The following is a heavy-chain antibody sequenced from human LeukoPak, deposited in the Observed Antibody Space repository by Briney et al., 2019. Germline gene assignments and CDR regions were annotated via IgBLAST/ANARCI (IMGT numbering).Heavy chain of an antibody. Sequence: PGGALRLSCAASGVTVITNDMTWGRQGPGKGLEVGSVLYSDGNTKYADSVQGRFTISRDNSKNTLYLEMNSLSPDDTAVYYCARGVEPLAANTLAYWGQGTLVTVSS. V-gene: IGHV3-53*01. D-gene: IGHD1-14*01. J-gene: IGHJ4*02. CDR3: ARGVEPLAANTLAY. CDR1: GVTVITND. CDR2: LYSDGNT.